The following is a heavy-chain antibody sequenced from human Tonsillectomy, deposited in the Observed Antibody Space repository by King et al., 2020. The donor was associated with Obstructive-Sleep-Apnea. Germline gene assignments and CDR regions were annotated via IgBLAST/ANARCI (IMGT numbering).Heavy chain of an antibody. CDR1: GGSISTYY. J-gene: IGHJ5*02. CDR2: IYYSGSS. D-gene: IGHD3-10*01. CDR3: SRAPYGSGIINWFDP. V-gene: IGHV4-59*01. Sequence: QLQESGPGLVKPSETLSLTCTVSGGSISTYYWSWIRQPPGKGLEWIGYIYYSGSSNYNPSLKSRVTISVDTSKNRFSLSLSSVTAADTAVYYCSRAPYGSGIINWFDPWGQGTLVTVSS.